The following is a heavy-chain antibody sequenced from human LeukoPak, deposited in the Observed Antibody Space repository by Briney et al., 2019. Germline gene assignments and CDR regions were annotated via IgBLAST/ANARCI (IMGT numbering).Heavy chain of an antibody. V-gene: IGHV3-30*04. CDR3: ANFLSGSYHFDY. J-gene: IGHJ4*02. CDR1: GFTFSTYA. CDR2: ISYDGSSK. Sequence: PGGSLRLSCAASGFTFSTYAMHWVRQAPGKGLEWVAVISYDGSSKYYADSVKGRFTISRDNSKNTLYLQMNSLRAEDTAVYYCANFLSGSYHFDYWGQGTLVTVSS. D-gene: IGHD1-26*01.